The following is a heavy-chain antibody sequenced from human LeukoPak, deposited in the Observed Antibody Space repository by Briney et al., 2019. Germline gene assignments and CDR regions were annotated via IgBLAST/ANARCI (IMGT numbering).Heavy chain of an antibody. CDR3: AKGRAGNYYYDSSDY. Sequence: PAGSLRLSCAASGFTFSSYEMNWLRQAPGKGLEGVSYISGSGSSTYYAASVKGRFTISRDNSKNTLYLQMNSLRAEDTAVYYCAKGRAGNYYYDSSDYWGQGTLVTVSS. J-gene: IGHJ4*02. CDR2: ISGSGSST. V-gene: IGHV3-23*01. D-gene: IGHD3-22*01. CDR1: GFTFSSYE.